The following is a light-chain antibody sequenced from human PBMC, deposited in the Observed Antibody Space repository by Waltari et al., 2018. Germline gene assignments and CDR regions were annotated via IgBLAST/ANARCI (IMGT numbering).Light chain of an antibody. Sequence: QSVLTQPPSVSGAPGQRVTISCTGSSSNIGAGYDVNWYQQLPGTAPKLLIYGNTTRPSGVPDRCSGSKSGTSASLAITGLQAEDEAEYYCQSYDSSLSVNWVFGGGTKLTVL. V-gene: IGLV1-40*01. CDR3: QSYDSSLSVNWV. CDR1: SSNIGAGYD. CDR2: GNT. J-gene: IGLJ3*02.